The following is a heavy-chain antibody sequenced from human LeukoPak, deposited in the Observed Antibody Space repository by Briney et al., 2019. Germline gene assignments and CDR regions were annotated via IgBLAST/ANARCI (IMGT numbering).Heavy chain of an antibody. J-gene: IGHJ6*02. V-gene: IGHV3-13*01. Sequence: GSLRLSCAASGFTFSSYDMHWVRQATGKGLEWVSAIGTAGDTYYPGSVKGRFTISRDNAKNSLYLQMNSLRAGDTAVYYCAREPPSIGGYYGMDVWGQGTTVTVSS. D-gene: IGHD3-10*01. CDR2: IGTAGDT. CDR3: AREPPSIGGYYGMDV. CDR1: GFTFSSYD.